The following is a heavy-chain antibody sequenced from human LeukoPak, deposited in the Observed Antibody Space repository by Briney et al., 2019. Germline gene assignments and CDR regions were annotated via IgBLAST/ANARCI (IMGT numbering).Heavy chain of an antibody. V-gene: IGHV3-53*01. J-gene: IGHJ3*02. CDR1: GFTVSSNY. CDR3: ARDFDAFDI. Sequence: GGSLRLSCAASGFTVSSNYMSWVRQAPGKGVEGVSVIYSGGSTYYADAVKGRFTISRDNSKNTLYHRMNGLKAEDTALYYCARDFDAFDIWGQGTMVTVSS. CDR2: IYSGGST.